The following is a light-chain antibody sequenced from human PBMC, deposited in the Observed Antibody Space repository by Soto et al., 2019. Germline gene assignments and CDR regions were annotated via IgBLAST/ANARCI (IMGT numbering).Light chain of an antibody. CDR2: DAS. Sequence: EIVLTQSPATLSLSPGERATLSCGASQSVSSGYLAWYQHKPGLAPRLLICDASSRATGIPDRFSGSGSGTDFTLTIRRLEPEDFAVYYCQQYGSSPKTFGQGTKVEIK. CDR1: QSVSSGY. V-gene: IGKV3D-20*01. CDR3: QQYGSSPKT. J-gene: IGKJ1*01.